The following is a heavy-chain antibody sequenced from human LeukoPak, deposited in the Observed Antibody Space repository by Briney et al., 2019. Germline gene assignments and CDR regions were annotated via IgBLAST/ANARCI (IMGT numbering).Heavy chain of an antibody. CDR3: ARDRDSKGTYFAY. Sequence: PSETLSLTCTVSGGSISSSSYYWGWVRQAPGKGLEWVSSISSSGNYIYYADSVKGRFTISRDNAKNSLYLQMNSLRAEDTAVYYCARDRDSKGTYFAYWGQGTLVTVSS. D-gene: IGHD3-22*01. J-gene: IGHJ4*02. V-gene: IGHV3-21*01. CDR2: ISSSGNYI. CDR1: GGSISSSSYY.